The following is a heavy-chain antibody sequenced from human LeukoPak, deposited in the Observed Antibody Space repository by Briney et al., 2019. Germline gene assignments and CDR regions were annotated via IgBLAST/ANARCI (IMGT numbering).Heavy chain of an antibody. CDR3: ACSRGNNYGYWDY. V-gene: IGHV3-74*01. J-gene: IGHJ4*02. D-gene: IGHD5-18*01. CDR1: GFTFSSDW. Sequence: PGGSLRLSCAASGFTFSSDWMHWVRQAPGKGLVWVSRINSDGSSTSYADSVKGRFTISRDNAKNTVYLQMNSLRVEDTAVYYCACSRGNNYGYWDYWGQGTLVTVSS. CDR2: INSDGSST.